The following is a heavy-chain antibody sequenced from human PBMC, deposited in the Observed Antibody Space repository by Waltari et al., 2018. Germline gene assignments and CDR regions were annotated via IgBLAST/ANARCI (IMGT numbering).Heavy chain of an antibody. CDR3: ARDPKWEPTSWYFDY. Sequence: QVQLVQSGAEVKKPGASVKVSCKASGYTFTGYYMHWVRQAPGQGLEWMGWINPNSGGTNYAQKFQGRVTMTRDTSISTAYMELSRLRSDDTAVYYCARDPKWEPTSWYFDYWGQGTLVTVSS. CDR2: INPNSGGT. J-gene: IGHJ4*02. CDR1: GYTFTGYY. V-gene: IGHV1-2*02. D-gene: IGHD1-26*01.